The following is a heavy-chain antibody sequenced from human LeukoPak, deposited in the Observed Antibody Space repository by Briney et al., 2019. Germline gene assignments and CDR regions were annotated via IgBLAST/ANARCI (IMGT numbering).Heavy chain of an antibody. CDR1: GFTFSSYA. CDR3: AVGIAARPFDY. V-gene: IGHV3-23*01. CDR2: ISGSGGST. J-gene: IGHJ4*02. Sequence: GGSLRLSCAASGFTFSSYAMSWVRQAPGKGLEWVSAISGSGGSTCYADSVKGRFTISRDNSKNTLYLQMNSLRAEDTAVYYCAVGIAARPFDYWGQGTLVTVSS. D-gene: IGHD6-6*01.